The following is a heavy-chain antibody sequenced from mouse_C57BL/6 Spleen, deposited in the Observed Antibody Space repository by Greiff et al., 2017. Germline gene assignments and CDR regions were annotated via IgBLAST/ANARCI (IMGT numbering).Heavy chain of an antibody. CDR2: FYPGSGSI. V-gene: IGHV1-62-2*01. Sequence: VKLMESGAELVKPGASVKLSCKASGYTFTEYTIHWVKQRSGQGLEWIGWFYPGSGSIKYNEKFKDKATLTADKSSSTVYMELSRLTSEDSAVYFCARHEDSDGSAYYFDYWGQGTTLTVSS. CDR3: ARHEDSDGSAYYFDY. D-gene: IGHD1-1*01. CDR1: GYTFTEYT. J-gene: IGHJ2*01.